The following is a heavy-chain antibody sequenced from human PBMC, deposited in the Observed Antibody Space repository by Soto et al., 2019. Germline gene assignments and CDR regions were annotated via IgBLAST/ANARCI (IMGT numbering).Heavy chain of an antibody. CDR2: ISYDGSNK. CDR1: GFTFSSYG. D-gene: IGHD6-19*01. Sequence: PGGSLRLSSVASGFTFSSYGMHWVRQAPGKGLEWVAVISYDGSNKYYADSVKGRFTISRDNSKNTLYLQMNSLRAEDTAVYYCAKDPLEWLVPETYYFDYWGQGTLVTVSS. CDR3: AKDPLEWLVPETYYFDY. V-gene: IGHV3-30*18. J-gene: IGHJ4*02.